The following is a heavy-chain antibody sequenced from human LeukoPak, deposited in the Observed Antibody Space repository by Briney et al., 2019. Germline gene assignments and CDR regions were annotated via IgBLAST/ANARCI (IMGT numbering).Heavy chain of an antibody. CDR3: TRETSSRYFDY. Sequence: GASVKVSCKASGYTFTGNDINWVRQATGQGLEWMGWMNPNSGNTGYAQKFQGRVTITRNTSISTAYMELSSLRSEDTAVYYCTRETSSRYFDYWGQGTLVTVSS. CDR2: MNPNSGNT. J-gene: IGHJ4*02. V-gene: IGHV1-8*03. CDR1: GYTFTGND.